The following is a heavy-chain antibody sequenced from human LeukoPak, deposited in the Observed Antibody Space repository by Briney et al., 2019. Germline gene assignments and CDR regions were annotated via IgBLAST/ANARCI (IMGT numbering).Heavy chain of an antibody. Sequence: KTGGSLTLSCAASGFTFSTYTMNWVRQAPGKGLEWISYISTSSSTIYYADPVKGRFTISRDNAKNSLFLQMNSLRAEDTAVYYCARGQFLIDYWGQGTLVTVSS. D-gene: IGHD2/OR15-2a*01. CDR3: ARGQFLIDY. J-gene: IGHJ4*02. CDR2: ISTSSSTI. CDR1: GFTFSTYT. V-gene: IGHV3-48*01.